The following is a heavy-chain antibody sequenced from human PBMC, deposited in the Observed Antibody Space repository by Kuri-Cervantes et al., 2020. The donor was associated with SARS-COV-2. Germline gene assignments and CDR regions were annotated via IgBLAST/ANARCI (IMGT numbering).Heavy chain of an antibody. V-gene: IGHV4-61*08. CDR3: GRGGDYDYSSGYSQYVQH. Sequence: SETLSLTCTVSGDSVTSGGYYWGRFRQPPGKGLEWIGYVYYSGSTNYYSSLKSEATISVDTSNNQFSLKVTSVTAADTAVYYCGRGGDYDYSSGYSQYVQHWGQGTQVTVSS. D-gene: IGHD3-3*01. CDR2: VYYSGST. CDR1: GDSVTSGGYY. J-gene: IGHJ1*01.